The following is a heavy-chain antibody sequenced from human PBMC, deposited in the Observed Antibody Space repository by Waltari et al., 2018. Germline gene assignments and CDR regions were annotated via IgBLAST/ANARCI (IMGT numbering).Heavy chain of an antibody. V-gene: IGHV4-4*02. D-gene: IGHD2-15*01. J-gene: IGHJ4*02. Sequence: QLQLQESSPGLVKPSGTLSLTCAVSGDSVTSSYLWNGVRQPPGKGLEWIGQVHGSGATNYNPSSASRVTESLDTSKDQVSLKVTSAAAGDTAVYYCARDRGRGLYLDSWGPGTLVTVSP. CDR2: VHGSGAT. CDR1: GDSVTSSYL. CDR3: ARDRGRGLYLDS.